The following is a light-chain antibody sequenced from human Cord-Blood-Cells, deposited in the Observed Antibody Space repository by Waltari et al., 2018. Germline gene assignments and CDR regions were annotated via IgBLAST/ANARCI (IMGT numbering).Light chain of an antibody. CDR3: SSYTSSSTVV. CDR1: SSDVGGYNY. J-gene: IGLJ2*01. V-gene: IGLV2-14*01. Sequence: QSALTQPASVSGSPGQSITISCTGTSSDVGGYNYVSWYQQHPGKAPKLMFYDVSNRPSVVSNRFSGSTSGNTASLTISGLQAEDEADYYCSSYTSSSTVVFGGGTKLTVL. CDR2: DVS.